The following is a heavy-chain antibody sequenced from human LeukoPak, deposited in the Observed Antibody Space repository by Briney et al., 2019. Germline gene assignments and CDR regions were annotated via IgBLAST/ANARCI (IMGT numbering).Heavy chain of an antibody. CDR2: IKEDGSET. Sequence: GGSLRLSCAASGFSFSSYWMNWVRQAPGKGLEWVANIKEDGSETHYVDSVRGRFSISRDNTKNSLYLEMNSLRDEDTDVYYCARGHDGDYAWGGGPLVTVSS. J-gene: IGHJ5*02. V-gene: IGHV3-7*01. CDR3: ARGHDGDYA. CDR1: GFSFSSYW. D-gene: IGHD4-17*01.